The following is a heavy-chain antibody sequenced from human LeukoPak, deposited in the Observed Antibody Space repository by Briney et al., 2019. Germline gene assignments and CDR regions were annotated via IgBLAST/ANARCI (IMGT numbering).Heavy chain of an antibody. D-gene: IGHD3-10*01. CDR1: GFTFSNAW. CDR3: TNGKPTGEFDP. J-gene: IGHJ5*02. V-gene: IGHV3-15*01. Sequence: GGSLRLSCAASGFTFSNAWMSWVRQAPGKGLEWVGRIKSKTDGGTTDYAAPVKGRFTISINDSKNTLYLQMNSLKTEDTAVYYCTNGKPTGEFDPWGQGTLVTVSS. CDR2: IKSKTDGGTT.